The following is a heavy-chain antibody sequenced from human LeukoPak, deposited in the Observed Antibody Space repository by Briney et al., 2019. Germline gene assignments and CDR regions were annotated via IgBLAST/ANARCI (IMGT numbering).Heavy chain of an antibody. CDR3: ARESPFWLWFGESARDY. J-gene: IGHJ4*02. CDR1: GFTFSSYW. V-gene: IGHV3-7*01. CDR2: IKQDGSEK. D-gene: IGHD3-10*01. Sequence: GGSLRLSCAASGFTFSSYWMSWVRQAPGKGLEWVANIKQDGSEKYYVDSVKGRFTISRDNAKNSLYLQMNSLRAEDTAVYYCARESPFWLWFGESARDYWGQGTLVTVSS.